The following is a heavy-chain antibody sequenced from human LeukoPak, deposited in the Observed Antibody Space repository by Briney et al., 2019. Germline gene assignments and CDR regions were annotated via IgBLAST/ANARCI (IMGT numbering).Heavy chain of an antibody. CDR3: AKDLSKGLLYRRGMYYFDY. CDR2: IRYDGSNK. J-gene: IGHJ4*02. Sequence: GGSLRLTCAASGFTFSSYGMHWVRQAPGKGLEWVAFIRYDGSNKYYADSVKGRFTISRDNSKNTLYLQMNGLRAEDTAVYYCAKDLSKGLLYRRGMYYFDYWGQETLVTASS. V-gene: IGHV3-30*02. D-gene: IGHD3-10*01. CDR1: GFTFSSYG.